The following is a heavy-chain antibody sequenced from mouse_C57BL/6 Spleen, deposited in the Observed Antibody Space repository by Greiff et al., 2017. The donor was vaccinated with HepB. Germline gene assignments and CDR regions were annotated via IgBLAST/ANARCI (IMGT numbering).Heavy chain of an antibody. CDR2: IDPETGGT. Sequence: VQLKESGAELVRPGASVTLSCKASGYTFTDYEMHWVKQTPVHGLEWIGAIDPETGGTAYNQKFKGKAILTADKSSSTAYMELRSLTSEDSAVYYCTRGGQGWYFDVWGTGTTVTVSS. J-gene: IGHJ1*03. CDR3: TRGGQGWYFDV. D-gene: IGHD6-1*01. V-gene: IGHV1-15*01. CDR1: GYTFTDYE.